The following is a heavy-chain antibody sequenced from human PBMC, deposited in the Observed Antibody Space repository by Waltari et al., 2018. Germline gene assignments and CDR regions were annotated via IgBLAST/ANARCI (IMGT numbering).Heavy chain of an antibody. V-gene: IGHV4-59*01. Sequence: QVQLQESGPGLVKPSETLSLTCTVSGGSLSSYYWSWIRQPPGKGLEWIGYIYYSGSTNYNPSLKSRVTISVDTSKNQFSLKLSSVTAADTAVYYCARTRPQTTIFGVVEGAFDYWGQGTLVTVSS. CDR2: IYYSGST. J-gene: IGHJ4*02. CDR3: ARTRPQTTIFGVVEGAFDY. D-gene: IGHD3-3*01. CDR1: GGSLSSYY.